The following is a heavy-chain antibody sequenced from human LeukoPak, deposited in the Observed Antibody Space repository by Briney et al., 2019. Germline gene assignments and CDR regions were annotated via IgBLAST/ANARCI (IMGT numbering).Heavy chain of an antibody. Sequence: GGSLRLSCAASGFTVSSNYMSWVRQAPGKGLEWVSVIYSGGSTYYADSVKGRFTISRDNSKNTLYLQMNSLRAEDTAVYYCARGGSWDMTTDYFDYWGQGTLVTVSS. CDR1: GFTVSSNY. V-gene: IGHV3-66*01. D-gene: IGHD4-11*01. J-gene: IGHJ4*02. CDR2: IYSGGST. CDR3: ARGGSWDMTTDYFDY.